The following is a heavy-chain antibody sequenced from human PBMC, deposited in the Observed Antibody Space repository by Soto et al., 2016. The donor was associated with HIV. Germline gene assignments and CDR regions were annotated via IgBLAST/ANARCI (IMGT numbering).Heavy chain of an antibody. CDR1: GFTVSSNY. CDR3: AREPVEMATIQSNY. V-gene: IGHV3-66*01. D-gene: IGHD5-12*01. CDR2: IYSGGST. Sequence: EVQLVESGGGLVQPGGSLRLSCAASGFTVSSNYMSWVRQAPGKGLEWVSVIYSGGSTYYADSVKGRFTISRDNSKNTLYLQMNSLRAEDTAVYYCAREPVEMATIQSNYWGQGTLVTVSS. J-gene: IGHJ4*02.